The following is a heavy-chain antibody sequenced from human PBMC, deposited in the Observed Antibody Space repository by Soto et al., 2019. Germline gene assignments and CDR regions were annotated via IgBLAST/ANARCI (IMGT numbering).Heavy chain of an antibody. CDR1: GGSISSYY. CDR3: ARYNFGDYFDY. V-gene: IGHV4-59*01. J-gene: IGHJ4*02. CDR2: IYYSGST. D-gene: IGHD1-1*01. Sequence: SETLSLTCTVSGGSISSYYWSWIRQPPGKGLEWIGYIYYSGSTNYNPSLKSRVTISVDTSKNQFSLKLSSVTAADTAVYYCARYNFGDYFDYWGQGTLVTVSS.